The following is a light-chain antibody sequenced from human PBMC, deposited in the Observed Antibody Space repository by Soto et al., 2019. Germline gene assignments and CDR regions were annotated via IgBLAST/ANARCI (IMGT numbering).Light chain of an antibody. J-gene: IGLJ2*01. CDR1: TSNIGSHT. CDR2: SNT. Sequence: QSMLTQPPSASGTPGQTIVISCSGGTSNIGSHTVNWFQQLPGTAPRLLIYSNTQRPSGVPDRFSGSKSGTSASLAINGLQSQYEGDYYCAAWDDSLNGVVFGGGTKVTVL. CDR3: AAWDDSLNGVV. V-gene: IGLV1-44*01.